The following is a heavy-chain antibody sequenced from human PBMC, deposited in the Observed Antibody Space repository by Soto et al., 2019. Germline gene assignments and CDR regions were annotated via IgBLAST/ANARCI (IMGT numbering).Heavy chain of an antibody. D-gene: IGHD1-26*01. CDR2: INAGNGNT. V-gene: IGHV1-3*05. Sequence: QVQLVQSGAEEKKPGASVKVSCKASGYTFTSYAMHWVRQAPGQRLEWMGWINAGNGNTKYSQKFQDRATITRDTYVSTVYMELTSLCSEDTALYYCASVSYCGEFDYGGQGTLVTVSS. CDR3: ASVSYCGEFDY. J-gene: IGHJ4*02. CDR1: GYTFTSYA.